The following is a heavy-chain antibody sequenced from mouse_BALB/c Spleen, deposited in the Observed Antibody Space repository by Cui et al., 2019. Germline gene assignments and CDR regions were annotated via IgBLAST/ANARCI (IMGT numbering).Heavy chain of an antibody. J-gene: IGHJ2*01. V-gene: IGHV1-72*01. D-gene: IGHD1-1*01. Sequence: QFQLHNPGPELVKLGHSLTLSCKASGYTFTSYWMHWVKQRPGRGLEWIGRIDPNSGGTKYNEKFKSKATLTVDKPSSTAYMQLSSLTSEDSAVYYCARYDYYGSSYFDHWGQGTTLTVSS. CDR2: IDPNSGGT. CDR1: GYTFTSYW. CDR3: ARYDYYGSSYFDH.